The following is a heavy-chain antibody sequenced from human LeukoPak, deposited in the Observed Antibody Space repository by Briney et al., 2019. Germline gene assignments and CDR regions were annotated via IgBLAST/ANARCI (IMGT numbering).Heavy chain of an antibody. CDR2: IDRSGSYI. Sequence: RPGGSLRLPCAASGFTVREYYINWLRQAPGKGLEWVSYIDRSGSYIKYADSVKGRFTISRDNAKNSLYLQMNSLRAEDTAVYYCARDLTVGPIFIDFWGQGTLVTVSS. V-gene: IGHV3-11*06. D-gene: IGHD1-26*01. CDR1: GFTVREYY. CDR3: ARDLTVGPIFIDF. J-gene: IGHJ4*02.